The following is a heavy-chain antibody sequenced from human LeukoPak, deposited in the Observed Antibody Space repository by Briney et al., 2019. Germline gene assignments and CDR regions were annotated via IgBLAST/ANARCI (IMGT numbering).Heavy chain of an antibody. V-gene: IGHV1-69*05. J-gene: IGHJ4*02. CDR1: GGTFSSYA. Sequence: VASVKVSCKASGGTFSSYAISWVRQAPGQGLEWMGGIIPIFGTANYAQKFQGRVTITTDESTSTAYMELSSLRSEDTAVYYCARDRGDGCKLFDYWGQGTLVTVSS. CDR2: IIPIFGTA. CDR3: ARDRGDGCKLFDY. D-gene: IGHD5-24*01.